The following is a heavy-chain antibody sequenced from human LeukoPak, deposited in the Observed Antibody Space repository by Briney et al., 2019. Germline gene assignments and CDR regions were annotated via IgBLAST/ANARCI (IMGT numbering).Heavy chain of an antibody. Sequence: GGSLRLSCAASGFTFSSYEMNWVRQAPGKGLERVSYISSSGSTIYYADSVKGRFTISRDNAKNSLYLQMNSLRAEDTAVYYCARVLPGGDYMDVWGKGTTVTISS. CDR1: GFTFSSYE. CDR3: ARVLPGGDYMDV. CDR2: ISSSGSTI. D-gene: IGHD2-21*01. J-gene: IGHJ6*03. V-gene: IGHV3-48*03.